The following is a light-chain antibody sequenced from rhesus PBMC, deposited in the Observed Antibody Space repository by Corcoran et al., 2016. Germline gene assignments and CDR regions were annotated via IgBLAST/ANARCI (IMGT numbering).Light chain of an antibody. Sequence: QVILTQSPATLSLSPGERATLSCRASQSVSSYLAWYQQKPGHAPRLLIYGASSRATGIPARFSGSGSGTDFTLTISSLEPEDVGVYHCYQHSSGYSFGQGTKVEIK. CDR1: QSVSSY. J-gene: IGKJ2*01. CDR2: GAS. CDR3: YQHSSGYS. V-gene: IGKV3-10*01.